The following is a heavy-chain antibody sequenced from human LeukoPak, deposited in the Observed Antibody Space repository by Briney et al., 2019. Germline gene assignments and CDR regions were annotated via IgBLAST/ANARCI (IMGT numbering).Heavy chain of an antibody. Sequence: GGSLRLSCAASGFTFDDYAMHWVRQAPGKGLEWVAVISYDGSNKYYADSVKGRFTISRDNSKNTLYLQMNSLRAEDTAVYYCAKDWRYDSSGPLAYWGQGTLVTVSS. CDR3: AKDWRYDSSGPLAY. CDR1: GFTFDDYA. CDR2: ISYDGSNK. V-gene: IGHV3-30*18. J-gene: IGHJ4*02. D-gene: IGHD3-22*01.